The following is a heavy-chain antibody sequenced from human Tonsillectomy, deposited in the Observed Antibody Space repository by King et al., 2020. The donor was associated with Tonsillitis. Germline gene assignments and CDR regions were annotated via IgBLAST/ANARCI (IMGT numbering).Heavy chain of an antibody. V-gene: IGHV3-64D*06. Sequence: VQLVESGGGLVQPGGSLRLSFSASGFPFSNYAFHWVRRAPGRGLESVSAIITNGGSTYYADSVKGRITISRDNSKNTLYLQMSSLRPEDTALYYCVKDTVTAMTWGQGSLVTVSS. CDR3: VKDTVTAMT. CDR2: IITNGGST. D-gene: IGHD2-21*02. J-gene: IGHJ5*02. CDR1: GFPFSNYA.